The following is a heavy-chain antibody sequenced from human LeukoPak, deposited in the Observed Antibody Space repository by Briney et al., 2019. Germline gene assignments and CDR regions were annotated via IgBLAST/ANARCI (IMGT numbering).Heavy chain of an antibody. CDR2: IYTSGST. D-gene: IGHD6-13*01. Sequence: SETLSLTCTVSGGSISSYYWSWIRQPAGKGLEWIGRIYTSGSTNYNPSLKSRVTMSVDTSKNQFSLKLSSVTAADTAVYYCARCPIPRYGSSWDYYYYYMDVWGKGTTVTVSS. CDR3: ARCPIPRYGSSWDYYYYYMDV. V-gene: IGHV4-4*07. CDR1: GGSISSYY. J-gene: IGHJ6*03.